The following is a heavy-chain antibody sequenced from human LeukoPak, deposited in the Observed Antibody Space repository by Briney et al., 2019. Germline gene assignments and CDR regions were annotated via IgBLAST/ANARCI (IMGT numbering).Heavy chain of an antibody. J-gene: IGHJ4*02. V-gene: IGHV3-74*01. CDR1: GFTFSSYW. CDR2: IASDGSST. CDR3: ARGSTGRTYYFDY. D-gene: IGHD1-1*01. Sequence: PGGSLRLSCAASGFTFSSYWMNWVRQAPGKGLVWVSRIASDGSSTTYADSVKGRFSISRDNAKNTLYLQMNSLRVEDTAVYYCARGSTGRTYYFDYWGQGTLVTVSS.